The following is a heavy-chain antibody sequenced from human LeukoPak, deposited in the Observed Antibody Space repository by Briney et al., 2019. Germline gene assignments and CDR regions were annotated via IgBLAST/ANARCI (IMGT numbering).Heavy chain of an antibody. V-gene: IGHV3-15*04. CDR3: GRQAAPDY. D-gene: IGHD1-26*01. CDR2: IESKTDGWTT. CDR1: GFSFSDAW. Sequence: PGGSLRLSCAASGFSFSDAWMSWVRQIPGKGLEWVGRIESKTDGWTTDYAAPVKGRFTISRDNAKNSLYLQMNSLRAEDTAVYYCGRQAAPDYWGQGTLVTVSS. J-gene: IGHJ4*02.